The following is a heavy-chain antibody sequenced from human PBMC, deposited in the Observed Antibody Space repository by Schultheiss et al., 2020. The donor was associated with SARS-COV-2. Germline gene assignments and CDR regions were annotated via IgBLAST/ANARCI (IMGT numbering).Heavy chain of an antibody. V-gene: IGHV4-59*12. CDR2: IYYSGST. CDR3: ARDSGFGESDNNWFDP. CDR1: GGSISSYY. Sequence: SETLSLTCTVSGGSISSYYWSWIRQPPGKGLEWIGYIYYSGSTNYNPSLKSRVTISVDTSKNQFSLKLSSVTAADTAVYYCARDSGFGESDNNWFDPWGQGTLVTVSS. D-gene: IGHD3-10*01. J-gene: IGHJ5*02.